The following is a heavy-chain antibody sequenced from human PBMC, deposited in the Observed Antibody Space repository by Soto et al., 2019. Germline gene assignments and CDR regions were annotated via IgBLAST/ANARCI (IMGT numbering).Heavy chain of an antibody. CDR3: AKDEDIVVVPAAMEAPALAFYT. J-gene: IGHJ4*03. CDR2: ISGSGGST. V-gene: IGHV3-23*01. D-gene: IGHD2-2*01. CDR1: GFTFSSYA. Sequence: HPGGSLRLSGAACGFTFSSYAMSWVRQAPGKGLEWVSAISGSGGSTYYADSVKGRFTISRDNSKNTLYLQMNSLRAEDTAVYYCAKDEDIVVVPAAMEAPALAFYTRGLENMLTISS.